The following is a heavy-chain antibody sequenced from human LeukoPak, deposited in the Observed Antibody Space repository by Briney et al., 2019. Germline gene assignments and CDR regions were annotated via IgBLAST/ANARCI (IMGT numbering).Heavy chain of an antibody. CDR1: GGSISSYY. D-gene: IGHD6-6*01. Sequence: SETLSLTCNVSGGSISSYYWSWIRQPPGKGLEWIGDIYYSGSTNYDPSLKSRVTISVDRSKNQFSLKVSPVTAADTAVYYCARVLSSSSKVFDYWGQGTLVTVSS. V-gene: IGHV4-59*01. CDR3: ARVLSSSSKVFDY. J-gene: IGHJ4*02. CDR2: IYYSGST.